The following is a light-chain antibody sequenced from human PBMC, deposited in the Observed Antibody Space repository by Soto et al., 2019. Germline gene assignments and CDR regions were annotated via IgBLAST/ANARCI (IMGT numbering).Light chain of an antibody. CDR2: GAS. Sequence: EIVMTQSPATLSVSLGDRATLSCRASQSVSTYLAWYQQKPGQAPRLLIYGASTRATGIPARFSGSGSETDFTLTISRLQSEDFAVYSCQQYDSWPPSYTFGQGTKLEIQ. J-gene: IGKJ2*01. CDR1: QSVSTY. CDR3: QQYDSWPPSYT. V-gene: IGKV3-15*01.